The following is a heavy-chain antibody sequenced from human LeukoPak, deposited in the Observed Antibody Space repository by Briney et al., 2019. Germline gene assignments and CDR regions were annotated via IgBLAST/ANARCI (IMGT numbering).Heavy chain of an antibody. V-gene: IGHV3-30*02. CDR3: ARGAGGYSYGFPNDY. CDR1: GFSFSHSG. Sequence: GGSLRLSCEASGFSFSHSGMHWVRQAPGKGLDWITFIQYDGGNQYYADSVQGRFTISRDNAKNSLYLQMNSLRAEDTAVYYCARGAGGYSYGFPNDYWGQGTLVTVSS. CDR2: IQYDGGNQ. J-gene: IGHJ4*02. D-gene: IGHD5-18*01.